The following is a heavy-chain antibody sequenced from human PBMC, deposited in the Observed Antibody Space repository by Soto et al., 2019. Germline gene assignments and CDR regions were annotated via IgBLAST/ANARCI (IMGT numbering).Heavy chain of an antibody. CDR3: ARSPYGDYDDY. CDR1: GGSISSYY. CDR2: IYYSGST. Sequence: SETLSLTCTVSGGSISSYYWSWIRQPPGKGLEWIGYIYYSGSTNYNPSLKSRVTISVDTSKNQFSLKLSSVTAADTAVYYCARSPYGDYDDYWSQGALDIVSS. D-gene: IGHD4-17*01. V-gene: IGHV4-59*01. J-gene: IGHJ4*02.